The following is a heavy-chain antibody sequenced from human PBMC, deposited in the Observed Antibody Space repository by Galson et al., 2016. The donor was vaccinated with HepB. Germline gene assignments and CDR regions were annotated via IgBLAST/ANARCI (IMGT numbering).Heavy chain of an antibody. CDR2: IIPIFGTA. J-gene: IGHJ5*02. V-gene: IGHV1-69*13. CDR3: ARDGIGAAGTGTIWWFDP. Sequence: SVKVSCKASGGTFGTYAFNWLRQAPGQGLEWMGVIIPIFGTATYAHKFQGRLAITADASTSTADMALSNLRSYDTAVYFCARDGIGAAGTGTIWWFDPWGQGTLVTVSP. CDR1: GGTFGTYA. D-gene: IGHD6-13*01.